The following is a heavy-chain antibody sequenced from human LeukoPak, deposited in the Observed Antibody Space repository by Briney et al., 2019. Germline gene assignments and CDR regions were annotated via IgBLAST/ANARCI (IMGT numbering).Heavy chain of an antibody. CDR3: AASGPFHH. Sequence: PGGSLRLSCAASGLTFCNYWMHWVRQSPGKGLEWVSRSNSDESLTYYADSVKGRFTISRDNAKNTVYLQLNSLRAEDTAVYYCAASGPFHHWGQGTLVIVSS. D-gene: IGHD3-10*01. V-gene: IGHV3-74*01. CDR2: SNSDESLT. J-gene: IGHJ1*01. CDR1: GLTFCNYW.